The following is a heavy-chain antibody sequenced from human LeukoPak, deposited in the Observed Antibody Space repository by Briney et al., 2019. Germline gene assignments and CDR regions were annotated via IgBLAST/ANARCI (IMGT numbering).Heavy chain of an antibody. CDR3: ARGLITMVRGVIITYYYYYMDV. CDR2: ISTSTGDT. D-gene: IGHD3-10*01. CDR1: GYSFILYG. Sequence: AASVKVSCKTSGYSFILYGISWVRQAPGQGPEWMGWISTSTGDTKYTQKFQGRVTMTRNTSISTAYMELSSLRSEDTAVYYCARGLITMVRGVIITYYYYYMDVWGKGTTVTISS. V-gene: IGHV1-18*01. J-gene: IGHJ6*03.